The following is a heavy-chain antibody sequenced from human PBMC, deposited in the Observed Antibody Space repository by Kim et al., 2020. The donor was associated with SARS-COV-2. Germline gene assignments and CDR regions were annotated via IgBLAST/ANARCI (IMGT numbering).Heavy chain of an antibody. J-gene: IGHJ1*01. CDR3: AKVTSGSSGWFEYFQH. CDR1: GFTFNNYA. CDR2: IRDSGGST. D-gene: IGHD6-19*01. V-gene: IGHV3-23*01. Sequence: GGSLRLSCAASGFTFNNYAMSWVRQAPGKGLEWVSGIRDSGGSTEYADSVKGRFSISRDNSKNTLYLHMESLRAEDTAVYYCAKVTSGSSGWFEYFQHWGQGALVIVSS.